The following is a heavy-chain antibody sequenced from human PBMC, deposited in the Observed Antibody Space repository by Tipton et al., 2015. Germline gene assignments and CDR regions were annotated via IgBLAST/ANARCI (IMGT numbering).Heavy chain of an antibody. Sequence: SLRLSCAASGFTFRSYEFNWVRQAPGKGLEWVSLFSRTGAYIYYADSVKGRFTISRDSARNSLYLQMNSLRAEDSAFYYCARGRFGDLPYCDSWGQGTLVTVSS. D-gene: IGHD3-10*01. CDR1: GFTFRSYE. J-gene: IGHJ4*02. V-gene: IGHV3-48*03. CDR2: FSRTGAYI. CDR3: ARGRFGDLPYCDS.